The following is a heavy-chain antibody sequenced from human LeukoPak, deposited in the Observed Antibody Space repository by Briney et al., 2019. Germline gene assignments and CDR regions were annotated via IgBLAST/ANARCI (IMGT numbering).Heavy chain of an antibody. CDR2: IWYDGSNK. D-gene: IGHD1-14*01. V-gene: IGHV3-33*06. CDR1: GFTFSSYG. Sequence: GRSLRLSCAASGFTFSSYGMHWVRQAPGKGLEWVAVIWYDGSNKYYADSVKGRFTISRDNSKNTLYLQMNSLRAEDTAVYYCAKDLLGSPNYYYYGMDVWGQGTTVTVSS. CDR3: AKDLLGSPNYYYYGMDV. J-gene: IGHJ6*02.